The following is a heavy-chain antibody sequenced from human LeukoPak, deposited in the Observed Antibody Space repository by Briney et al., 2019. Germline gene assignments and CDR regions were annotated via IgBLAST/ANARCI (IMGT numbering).Heavy chain of an antibody. D-gene: IGHD2-8*01. CDR1: GYTFTSYD. CDR2: MNPNSGNT. J-gene: IGHJ5*02. CDR3: ARDRPRYCTNGVCYNWFDP. Sequence: ASVKVSCKASGYTFTSYDINWVRQATGQGLEWMGWMNPNSGNTGYAQKFQGRVTMTRNTSISTAYMELSSLRSEDTAVYYCARDRPRYCTNGVCYNWFDPWGQGTLVTVSS. V-gene: IGHV1-8*01.